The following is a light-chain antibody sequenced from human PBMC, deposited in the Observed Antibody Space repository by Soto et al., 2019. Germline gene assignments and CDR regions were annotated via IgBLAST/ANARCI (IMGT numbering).Light chain of an antibody. CDR2: GAS. V-gene: IGKV3-15*01. J-gene: IGKJ2*01. CDR3: QQYNNWPPMYT. Sequence: ERVMTQSPATLSLSPGERATLSCRASQSVSSNLAWYQQKPGQAPRLLIYGASTRATGVPARFSGSGSGTEFTLTISSLQSEDFAVYYCQQYNNWPPMYTFGQGTKLEIK. CDR1: QSVSSN.